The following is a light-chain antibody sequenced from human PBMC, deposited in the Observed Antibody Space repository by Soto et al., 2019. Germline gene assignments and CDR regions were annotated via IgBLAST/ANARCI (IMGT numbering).Light chain of an antibody. Sequence: QSLLAQPASVSGSPGQSISISCTGPTGDFNDFDSVSWYQHRPGGAPELKILDFTYRPSGVSERFSGSRSGSAASLTISGLQAEDEAEYYCVAYRDPGTYVFGPGTKVTVL. CDR2: DFT. V-gene: IGLV2-14*03. J-gene: IGLJ1*01. CDR3: VAYRDPGTYV. CDR1: TGDFNDFDS.